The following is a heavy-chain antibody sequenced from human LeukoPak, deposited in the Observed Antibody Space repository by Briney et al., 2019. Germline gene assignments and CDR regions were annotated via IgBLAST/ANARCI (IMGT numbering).Heavy chain of an antibody. J-gene: IGHJ4*02. D-gene: IGHD6-19*01. CDR2: IKEDGSDK. V-gene: IGHV3-7*01. CDR3: ARDGSGWYDY. CDR1: GFTFPTFR. Sequence: GGSLRLSCAASGFTFPTFRMSWVRQAPGKGLEWVANIKEDGSDKYYVDSVKGRFTISKDNAKNSLYLQMNSLRAEDTGVYYCARDGSGWYDYWGQGILVTVSS.